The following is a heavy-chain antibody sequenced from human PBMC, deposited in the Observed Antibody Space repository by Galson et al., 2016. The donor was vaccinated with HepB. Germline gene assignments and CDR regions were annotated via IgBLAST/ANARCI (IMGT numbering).Heavy chain of an antibody. CDR2: IYYSGST. V-gene: IGHV4-59*01. CDR3: ARGTSGYYPGPFDY. Sequence: SETLSLTCTVSGGSIRNYYWSWTRQPPGKGLEWIGYIYYSGSTNYNPSLKSRVTISVDTSKNQFSLKLSPVTAADTAVYYCARGTSGYYPGPFDYWGQGTLVTVSS. D-gene: IGHD3-22*01. J-gene: IGHJ4*02. CDR1: GGSIRNYY.